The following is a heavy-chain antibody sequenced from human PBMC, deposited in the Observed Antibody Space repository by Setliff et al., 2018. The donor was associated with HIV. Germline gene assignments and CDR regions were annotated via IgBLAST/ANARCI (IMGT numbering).Heavy chain of an antibody. J-gene: IGHJ4*02. V-gene: IGHV4-61*09. D-gene: IGHD2-21*01. CDR1: GGSISSDTYH. CDR2: TYSGGST. Sequence: SETLSLTCTVSGGSISSDTYHYSWIRQPAGKGLEWIGQTYSGGSTKCNPSLKSRVTISVDTSKNQFSLTLSSVTAADTAMYYCATYAGNGGGKGYWGQGTLVTVSS. CDR3: ATYAGNGGGKGY.